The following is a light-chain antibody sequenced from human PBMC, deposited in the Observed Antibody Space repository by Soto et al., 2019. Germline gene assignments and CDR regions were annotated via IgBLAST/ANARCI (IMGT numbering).Light chain of an antibody. CDR3: SSFAGYNNYV. V-gene: IGLV2-8*01. CDR1: SSDVGGYNY. J-gene: IGLJ1*01. Sequence: ALTQPPSASGSPGQSVTISCTGTSSDVGGYNYVSWYQQHPGKVPKLMIYEVTKRPSGVPDRFSGSKSDNTASLTVSGLQPEDEADYYCSSFAGYNNYVFGTGTRSPS. CDR2: EVT.